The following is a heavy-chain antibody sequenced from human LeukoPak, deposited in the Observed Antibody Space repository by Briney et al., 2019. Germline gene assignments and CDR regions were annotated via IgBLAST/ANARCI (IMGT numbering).Heavy chain of an antibody. D-gene: IGHD6-19*01. Sequence: RAAVKVSCKVSGYTLTELSMHWVRQAPGKGLGWMGGYDPEDGETIYAQKFQGRVTMTEDTSTDTAYMELSSLRSKDTDVYYCATSIVVADFSFDYWGQGTLVTVSS. CDR3: ATSIVVADFSFDY. CDR2: YDPEDGET. V-gene: IGHV1-24*01. CDR1: GYTLTELS. J-gene: IGHJ4*02.